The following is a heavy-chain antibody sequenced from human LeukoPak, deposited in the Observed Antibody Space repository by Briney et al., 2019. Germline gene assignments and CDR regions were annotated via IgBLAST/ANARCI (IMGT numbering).Heavy chain of an antibody. J-gene: IGHJ4*02. D-gene: IGHD6-19*01. CDR1: GFTFSSYW. Sequence: PGGSLRLSCAASGFTFSSYWMSWVRQAPGKGLEWVANIKQDGSEKYYVDSVKGRFTISRDNAKNSLYLQMNSLRAEDTAVYYCASLQWLVSDSGNPKDYWGQGTLVTVSS. V-gene: IGHV3-7*01. CDR2: IKQDGSEK. CDR3: ASLQWLVSDSGNPKDY.